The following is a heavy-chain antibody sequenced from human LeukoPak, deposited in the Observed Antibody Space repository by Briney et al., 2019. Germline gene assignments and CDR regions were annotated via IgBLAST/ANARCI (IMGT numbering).Heavy chain of an antibody. V-gene: IGHV3-9*01. J-gene: IGHJ6*02. CDR1: GFTFKDYG. Sequence: GRSLRLSCAATGFTFKDYGMHWVRQPPGKGLEWVSSINWNGGGTDYADFVKGRFTISRDYAKNSLYLQLSSLRPEDTALYYCAKHMRATNTYSFFGLDVWGQGTTVTVSS. D-gene: IGHD1-26*01. CDR3: AKHMRATNTYSFFGLDV. CDR2: INWNGGGT.